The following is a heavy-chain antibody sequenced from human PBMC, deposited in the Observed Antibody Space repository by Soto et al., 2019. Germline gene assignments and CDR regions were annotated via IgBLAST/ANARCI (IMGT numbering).Heavy chain of an antibody. V-gene: IGHV3-33*08. CDR2: RWYDGSNK. J-gene: IGHJ5*01. Sequence: QVQLVESGGGVVQPGRSLRLSCAASGFTISSYFMHWVRQAPGQGLEWLAVRWYDGSNKYYAESVEVRFTISRDISKKTLYLQMNSLRGEDTAVYYCEGAAAEGWLDSWGQGTLVTVSS. CDR3: EGAAAEGWLDS. D-gene: IGHD6-13*01. CDR1: GFTISSYF.